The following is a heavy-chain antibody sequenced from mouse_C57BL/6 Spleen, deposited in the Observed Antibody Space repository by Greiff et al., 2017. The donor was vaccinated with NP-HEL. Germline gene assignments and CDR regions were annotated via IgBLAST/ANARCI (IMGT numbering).Heavy chain of an antibody. CDR1: GFTFSDYY. J-gene: IGHJ2*01. CDR2: INYDGSST. D-gene: IGHD2-1*01. V-gene: IGHV5-16*01. CDR3: ASIYYGNYEGYYFDY. Sequence: EVKLMESEGGLVQPGSSMKLSCTASGFTFSDYYMAWVRQVPEKGLEWVANINYDGSSTYYLDSLKSRFIISRDNAKNILYLQMSSLKSEDTATYYCASIYYGNYEGYYFDYWGQGTTLTVSS.